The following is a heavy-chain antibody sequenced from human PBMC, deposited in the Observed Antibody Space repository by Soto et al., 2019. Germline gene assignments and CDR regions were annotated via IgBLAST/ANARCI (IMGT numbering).Heavy chain of an antibody. J-gene: IGHJ6*03. CDR2: ISSSSSYI. D-gene: IGHD3-3*01. V-gene: IGHV3-21*01. Sequence: EVQLVESGGGLVKPGGSLRLSCAASGFTFSSYSMNWVRQAPGKGLEWVSSISSSSSYIYYADSVEGRFTISRDNAKNSLYLQMNSLRAEDTAVYYCAREGVTIFGVEYYYYYMDVWGKGTTVTVSS. CDR3: AREGVTIFGVEYYYYYMDV. CDR1: GFTFSSYS.